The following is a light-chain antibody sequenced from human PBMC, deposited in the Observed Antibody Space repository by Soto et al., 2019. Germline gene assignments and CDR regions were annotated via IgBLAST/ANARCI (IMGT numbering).Light chain of an antibody. V-gene: IGKV3D-15*01. Sequence: EIVMTQSPSTLSVSPGERATLSCRASQSVNINYLACYQQKRGQAPRLLIYGISKRATDIPDRFSGSGSGTEFTLTISSLQPEDFATYYCQQHGQWPITFGQGTRLEIK. CDR2: GIS. J-gene: IGKJ5*01. CDR1: QSVNIN. CDR3: QQHGQWPIT.